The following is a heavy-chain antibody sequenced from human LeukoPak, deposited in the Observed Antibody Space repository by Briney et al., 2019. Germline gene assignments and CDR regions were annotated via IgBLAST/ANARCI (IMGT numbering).Heavy chain of an antibody. CDR2: VNHRGST. D-gene: IGHD5-12*01. V-gene: IGHV4-34*01. Sequence: KPSETLSLTCAVYGGSLSGYYWSWVRQSPGKGREWIGEVNHRGSTNYNPSLKSRVTISVDTSKNQFSLKLSSVTAADTAVYYCAREIIVARGAFDIWGQGTMVTVSS. CDR1: GGSLSGYY. CDR3: AREIIVARGAFDI. J-gene: IGHJ3*02.